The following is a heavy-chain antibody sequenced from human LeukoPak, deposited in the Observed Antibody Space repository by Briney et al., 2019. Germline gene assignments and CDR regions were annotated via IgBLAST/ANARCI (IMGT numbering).Heavy chain of an antibody. J-gene: IGHJ4*02. V-gene: IGHV3-23*01. D-gene: IGHD2-2*01. CDR3: AKVICSSTSCSPGGDY. CDR2: IIGSGGST. CDR1: GFTFSSYA. Sequence: PGGSLRLSCAASGFTFSSYAMSWVRQAPGKGLEWVSAIIGSGGSTYYADSVKGRFTISRDNSKNTLYLQMNSLRAEDTAVYYCAKVICSSTSCSPGGDYWGQGTLVTVSS.